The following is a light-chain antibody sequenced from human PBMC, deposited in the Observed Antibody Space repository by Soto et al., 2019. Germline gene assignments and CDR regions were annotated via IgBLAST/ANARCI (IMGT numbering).Light chain of an antibody. CDR3: QQYSNSPFT. V-gene: IGKV3-20*01. J-gene: IGKJ4*01. CDR2: GAS. Sequence: EIVLTQSPGTLSLSPGERATLSCRAYQTVSSSLAWYQQKPGQAPRLLIYGASSRATGIPDRFSGSGSGTDFTITISRLEPEDFAVYYCQQYSNSPFTFGGGTKVEIK. CDR1: QTVSSS.